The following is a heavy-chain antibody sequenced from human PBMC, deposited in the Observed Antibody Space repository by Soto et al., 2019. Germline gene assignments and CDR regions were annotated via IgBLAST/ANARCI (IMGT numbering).Heavy chain of an antibody. CDR2: IIPIFGTA. CDR1: GGTFSSYA. D-gene: IGHD6-13*01. CDR3: AREGIAAAGPLPRYYYYYYGMDV. J-gene: IGHJ6*02. Sequence: ASVKVSCKASGGTFSSYAISWVRQAPGQGLEWMGGIIPIFGTANYAQKFQGRVTITADESTSTAYMELSSLRSEDTAVYYCAREGIAAAGPLPRYYYYYYGMDVWGQGTTVTVSS. V-gene: IGHV1-69*13.